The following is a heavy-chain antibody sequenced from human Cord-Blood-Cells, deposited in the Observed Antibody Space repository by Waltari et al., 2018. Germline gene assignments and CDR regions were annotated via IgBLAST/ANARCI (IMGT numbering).Heavy chain of an antibody. V-gene: IGHV4-59*01. CDR1: GGSISSYY. D-gene: IGHD6-13*01. Sequence: QVQLQGSGPGLVKPSETLSLTCTVSGGSISSYYWSWIRQPPGKGLEWIGYIYYSGSTNYNPALKSRVTISGDTSKNQFSLKLSSVTAADTAVYYCARAIAAAGAFDIWGQGTMVTVSS. J-gene: IGHJ3*02. CDR2: IYYSGST. CDR3: ARAIAAAGAFDI.